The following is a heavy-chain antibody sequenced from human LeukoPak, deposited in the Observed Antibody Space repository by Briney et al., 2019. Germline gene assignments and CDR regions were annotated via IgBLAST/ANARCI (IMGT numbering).Heavy chain of an antibody. CDR3: ATHTQQYSSSWYGGNWFDP. J-gene: IGHJ5*02. CDR1: GYTFTGYY. CDR2: INPNSGGT. D-gene: IGHD6-13*01. V-gene: IGHV1-2*02. Sequence: ASVKASCKASGYTFTGYYMHWVRQAPGQGLEWMGWINPNSGGTNYAQKFQGRVTMTEDTSTDTAYMELSSLRSEDTAVYYCATHTQQYSSSWYGGNWFDPWGQGTLVTVSS.